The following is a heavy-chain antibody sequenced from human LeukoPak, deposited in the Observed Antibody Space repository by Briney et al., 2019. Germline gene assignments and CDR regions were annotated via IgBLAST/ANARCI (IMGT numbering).Heavy chain of an antibody. CDR2: IYYSGST. J-gene: IGHJ4*02. CDR1: GDSINSYY. D-gene: IGHD6-19*01. CDR3: ARSGYSSGLY. V-gene: IGHV4-59*08. Sequence: PSETLSLTCTVSGDSINSYYWNWIRQPPGKGLEWIGYIYYSGSTNYNPSLKSRVTISADTSKSQFSLKLSSVTAADTAVYYCARSGYSSGLYWGQGTLVTVSS.